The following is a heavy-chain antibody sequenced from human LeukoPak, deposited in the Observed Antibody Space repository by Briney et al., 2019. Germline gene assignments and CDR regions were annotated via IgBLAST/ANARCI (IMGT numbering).Heavy chain of an antibody. D-gene: IGHD3-22*01. J-gene: IGHJ3*02. V-gene: IGHV1-69*05. CDR1: VGTFSSYT. CDR2: IIPIFGTE. CDR3: ARSPYYYDSSGYFGAGRGAFHI. Sequence: ASVKVSCKASVGTFSSYTISWVRQAPGQGLEWMGRIIPIFGTENYAQKFQGRVTITTDESTSTAYMELSSLRSEDTAVDYCARSPYYYDSSGYFGAGRGAFHIWGQGTMVTISS.